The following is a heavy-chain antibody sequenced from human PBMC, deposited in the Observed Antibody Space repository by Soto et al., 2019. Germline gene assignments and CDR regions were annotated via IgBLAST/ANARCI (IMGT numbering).Heavy chain of an antibody. D-gene: IGHD3-16*01. CDR1: GGSISYNSW. CDR2: LHHTGST. CDR3: APFNVFPLPASYYSGMGV. V-gene: IGHV4-4*02. Sequence: SESLSLTCAVSGGSISYNSWWSWVRQPPGKGLERIRELHHTGSTFYNPAISSRGIISIGTSDARFSLNLRSVYSADSAVSSCAPFNVFPLPASYYSGMGVWGHGTTVTVSS. J-gene: IGHJ6*02.